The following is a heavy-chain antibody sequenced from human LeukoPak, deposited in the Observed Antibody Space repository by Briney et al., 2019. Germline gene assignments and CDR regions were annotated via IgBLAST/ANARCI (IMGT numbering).Heavy chain of an antibody. CDR3: ARERSVLWFGGRNGMDV. CDR2: IIPIFGTA. V-gene: IGHV1-69*13. J-gene: IGHJ6*02. D-gene: IGHD3-10*01. CDR1: GGTFSSYA. Sequence: SVKVSCKASGGTFSSYAISWVRQAPGQGLEWMGGIIPIFGTANYAQKFQGRVTITADESTSTAYMELSSLRSEDTAVYYCARERSVLWFGGRNGMDVWGQGTTVTVSS.